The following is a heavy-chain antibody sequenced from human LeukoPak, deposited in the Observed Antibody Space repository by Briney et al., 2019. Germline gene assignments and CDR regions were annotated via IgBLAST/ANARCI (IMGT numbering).Heavy chain of an antibody. D-gene: IGHD3-3*01. CDR1: GYTFTSYA. J-gene: IGHJ5*02. CDR2: INTNTGNP. Sequence: ASVKVSCKASGYTFTSYAMNWVRQAPGQGLEWMGWINTNTGNPTYAQGFTGRFVFSLDTSVSTAYLQISSLKAEDTAVYYCASTATYYDFWSGYSTSNWFDPWGQGTLVTVSS. V-gene: IGHV7-4-1*02. CDR3: ASTATYYDFWSGYSTSNWFDP.